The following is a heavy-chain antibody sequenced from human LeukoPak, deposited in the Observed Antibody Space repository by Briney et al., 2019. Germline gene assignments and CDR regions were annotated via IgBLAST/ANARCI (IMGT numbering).Heavy chain of an antibody. Sequence: GGSLRLSCAASGFTFRTYGMNWVRQAPGKGLEWVAVISYDGSNKYYADSVKGRFTISRDNSKNTLYLQMNSLRAEDTAVYYCARPDDPGGAFDIWGQGTMVTVSS. CDR3: ARPDDPGGAFDI. CDR2: ISYDGSNK. CDR1: GFTFRTYG. V-gene: IGHV3-30*03. J-gene: IGHJ3*02.